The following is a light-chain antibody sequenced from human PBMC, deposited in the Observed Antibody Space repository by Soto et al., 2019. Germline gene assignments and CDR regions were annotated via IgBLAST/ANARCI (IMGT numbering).Light chain of an antibody. Sequence: DIVLTQSPGTLSLSPGQRATLSCWASQTVSSNYLAWFQQKPGQAPRLLIFGASIRDTGVPDRFSRSGSRTDFRIPISRMEADDFEVYYCQQYRRSPGTFGQGTKVDIK. CDR1: QTVSSNY. CDR2: GAS. V-gene: IGKV3-20*01. J-gene: IGKJ1*01. CDR3: QQYRRSPGT.